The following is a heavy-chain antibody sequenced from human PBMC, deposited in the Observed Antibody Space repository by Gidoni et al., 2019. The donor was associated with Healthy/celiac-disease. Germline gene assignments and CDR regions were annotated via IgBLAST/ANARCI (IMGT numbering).Heavy chain of an antibody. J-gene: IGHJ4*02. D-gene: IGHD1-26*01. CDR3: TREWGAPFPWDY. Sequence: EVQLVESGGGLVQPGRSLRLSCTASGFTFGDYAMSWVRQAPGKGLEWVGFIRSKAYGGTTEYAESVKGRFTISRDDSKSIAYLQMNSLKTEDTAVYYCTREWGAPFPWDYWGQGTLVTVSS. V-gene: IGHV3-49*04. CDR1: GFTFGDYA. CDR2: IRSKAYGGTT.